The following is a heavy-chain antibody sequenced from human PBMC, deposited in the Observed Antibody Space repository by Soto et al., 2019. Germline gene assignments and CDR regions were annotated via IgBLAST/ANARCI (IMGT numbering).Heavy chain of an antibody. D-gene: IGHD3-3*01. Sequence: GGSLRLSCAASGFTFSSYGMHWVRQAPGKGPEWVAVISYDGSNKYYADSVKGRFTISRDNSKNTLYLQMNSPRAEDTAVYYCAKFGFWSGYANGHDAFDIWGQGTMVTVSS. V-gene: IGHV3-30*18. CDR3: AKFGFWSGYANGHDAFDI. CDR1: GFTFSSYG. CDR2: ISYDGSNK. J-gene: IGHJ3*02.